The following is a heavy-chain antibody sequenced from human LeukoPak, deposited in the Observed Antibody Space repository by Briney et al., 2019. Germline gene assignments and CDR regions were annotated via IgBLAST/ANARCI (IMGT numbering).Heavy chain of an antibody. V-gene: IGHV3-30*09. CDR3: VSPTADYPFLYYFDS. CDR2: ISSDGNSK. CDR1: GFSFSSYS. Sequence: GGSLRLSCAASGFSFSSYSIHWVRQAPGKGLEWVAVISSDGNSKNFALSVKGRFAISRDNSKNTLFLQMNDLRSEDTALYYCVSPTADYPFLYYFDSWGQGTLVTVSS. D-gene: IGHD5-12*01. J-gene: IGHJ4*02.